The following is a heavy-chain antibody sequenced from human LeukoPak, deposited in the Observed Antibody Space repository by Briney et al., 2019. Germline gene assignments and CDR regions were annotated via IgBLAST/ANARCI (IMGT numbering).Heavy chain of an antibody. CDR1: GFTFSSYW. D-gene: IGHD2-8*01. Sequence: PGGSLRLSCAASGFTFSSYWMSWVRQAPGKGLEWVANIKQDGSEKYYVDSVKGRFTISRDNAKKSLYLQMNSLRAEDTAVYYCAKAPGDCTNGVCYNMEDYWGQGTLVTVSS. CDR3: AKAPGDCTNGVCYNMEDY. J-gene: IGHJ4*02. V-gene: IGHV3-7*01. CDR2: IKQDGSEK.